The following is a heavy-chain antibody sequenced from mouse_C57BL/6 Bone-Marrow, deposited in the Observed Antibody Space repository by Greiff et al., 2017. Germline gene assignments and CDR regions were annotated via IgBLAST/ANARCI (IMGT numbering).Heavy chain of an antibody. CDR3: AKFITTVVEDY. D-gene: IGHD1-1*01. J-gene: IGHJ2*01. V-gene: IGHV1-55*01. CDR1: GYTFTRYW. Sequence: QVQLQQPGAELVKPGASVKMSCKASGYTFTRYWITWVKQRPGQGLEWIGDIYPGSGSTNYNEKFKSKATLTVDTSSSTAYMQLSSLTSEDSAVYYCAKFITTVVEDYWGQGTTLTVSS. CDR2: IYPGSGST.